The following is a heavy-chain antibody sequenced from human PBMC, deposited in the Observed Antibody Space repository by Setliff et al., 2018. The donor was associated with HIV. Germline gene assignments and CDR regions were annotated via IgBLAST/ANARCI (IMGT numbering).Heavy chain of an antibody. J-gene: IGHJ4*02. D-gene: IGHD3-10*01. CDR1: GFTFSNFW. CDR2: ITSSGTTT. Sequence: PGGSLRLSCATSGFTFSNFWMTWVRQAPGKGLEWVSYITSSGTTTLYGDSMRGRFTASRDNAESSMYLQMNNLRAEDTAVYYCAIIRVNGSPYWGQGTPVTVSS. V-gene: IGHV3-48*04. CDR3: AIIRVNGSPY.